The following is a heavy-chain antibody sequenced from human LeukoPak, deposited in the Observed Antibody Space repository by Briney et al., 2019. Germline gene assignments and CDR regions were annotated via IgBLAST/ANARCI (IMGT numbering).Heavy chain of an antibody. Sequence: SETLSLTCTVSGGSISSYYWSWIRQPAGKGLEWIGRFYSSVSTNYNPSLKSRITMSVDTSKNQFSLKLSSVTAADTAVYYCARDRGGVPAAKGAYYFDYWGQGTLVTVSS. J-gene: IGHJ4*02. CDR1: GGSISSYY. V-gene: IGHV4-4*07. CDR3: ARDRGGVPAAKGAYYFDY. D-gene: IGHD2-2*01. CDR2: FYSSVST.